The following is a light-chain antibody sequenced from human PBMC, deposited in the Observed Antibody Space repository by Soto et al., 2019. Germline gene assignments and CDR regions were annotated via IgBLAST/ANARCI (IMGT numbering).Light chain of an antibody. Sequence: ELVLTQSPGTPPLSPGERATLSCRASQSVRNNYLAWYQQRPGQAPRLLIYGASQRATGIPDRFSGSGSGTDFTLTISRLEREDFAVYYCQHYSGSPQFTSGAGTKVYIK. CDR3: QHYSGSPQFT. V-gene: IGKV3-20*01. CDR2: GAS. J-gene: IGKJ3*01. CDR1: QSVRNNY.